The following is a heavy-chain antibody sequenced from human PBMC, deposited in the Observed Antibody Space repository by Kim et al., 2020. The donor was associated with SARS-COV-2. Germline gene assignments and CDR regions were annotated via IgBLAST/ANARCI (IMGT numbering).Heavy chain of an antibody. Sequence: GGSLRLSCAASGFTFSSYAMHWVRQAPGKGLEWVAVISYDGSNKYYADSVKGRFTISRDNSKNTLYLQMNSLRAEDTAVYYCARGGGEWFGDFYWGQGTL. CDR3: ARGGGEWFGDFY. V-gene: IGHV3-30*04. CDR1: GFTFSSYA. J-gene: IGHJ4*02. CDR2: ISYDGSNK. D-gene: IGHD2-21*01.